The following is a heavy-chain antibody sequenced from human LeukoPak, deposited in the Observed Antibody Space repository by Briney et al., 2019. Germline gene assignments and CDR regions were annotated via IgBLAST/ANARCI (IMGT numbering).Heavy chain of an antibody. CDR3: ASTTGTTTFNWFDP. CDR1: GYTFTSYY. V-gene: IGHV1-46*01. Sequence: ASVKVSCKASGYTFTSYYMHRVRQAPGQGLEWMGIINPSGGSTSYAQKFQGRVTITTDESTSTAYMELSSLRSEDTAVYYCASTTGTTTFNWFDPWGQGTLVTVSS. CDR2: INPSGGST. D-gene: IGHD1-1*01. J-gene: IGHJ5*02.